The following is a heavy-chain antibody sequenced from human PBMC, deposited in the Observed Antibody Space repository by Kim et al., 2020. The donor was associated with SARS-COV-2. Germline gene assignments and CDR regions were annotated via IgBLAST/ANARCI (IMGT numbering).Heavy chain of an antibody. CDR3: ARDFRDYDFWTERVAGDGRDV. Sequence: GGSLRLSCAASGFTFSDYYMSWIRQAPGKGLEWVSYISSSSSYTNYADSVKGRFTISRDNAKNSLYLQMNSLRAEDTAVYYCARDFRDYDFWTERVAGDGRDVWGQGTTVTVSS. CDR2: ISSSSSYT. J-gene: IGHJ6*02. V-gene: IGHV3-11*05. D-gene: IGHD3-3*01. CDR1: GFTFSDYY.